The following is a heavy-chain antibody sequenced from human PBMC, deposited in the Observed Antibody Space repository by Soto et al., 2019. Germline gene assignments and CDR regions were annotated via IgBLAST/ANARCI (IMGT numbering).Heavy chain of an antibody. CDR1: GGTFSSYA. Sequence: QVQLVQSGAEVKKPGSSVKVSCKASGGTFSSYAISWVRQAPGQGLEWMGGIIPIFGTANYAQKFQGRVTITADKSTSTSYMELSSLRSEETAVYYCVLVEMATISYFDYWGQGTLVTVSS. CDR3: VLVEMATISYFDY. J-gene: IGHJ4*02. D-gene: IGHD5-12*01. V-gene: IGHV1-69*06. CDR2: IIPIFGTA.